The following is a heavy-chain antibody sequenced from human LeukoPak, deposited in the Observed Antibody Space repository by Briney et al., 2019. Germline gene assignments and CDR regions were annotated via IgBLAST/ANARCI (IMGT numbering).Heavy chain of an antibody. V-gene: IGHV3-23*01. CDR3: AKGGRRIFGMAIES. CDR1: GFTFDNFV. Sequence: TGGSLRLSCTASGFTFDNFVMSWVRQAPGKGLEWVSGITGDSSSTYYAVTTEGRFSVSRDNSKNILYLRLKNLRDDDTAVYYCAKGGRRIFGMAIESWGQGTPVTVSS. J-gene: IGHJ4*02. D-gene: IGHD3-3*01. CDR2: ITGDSSST.